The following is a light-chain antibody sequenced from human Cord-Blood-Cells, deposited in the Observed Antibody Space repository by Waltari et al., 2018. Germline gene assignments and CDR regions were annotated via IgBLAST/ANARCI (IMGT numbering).Light chain of an antibody. CDR1: QSISSY. V-gene: IGKV1-39*01. CDR2: AAS. CDR3: QQSYSTPLT. J-gene: IGKJ4*01. Sequence: DIQMTQSPYSLSASVGDSVTITCRASQSISSYLNWYQQKPGKAPKLLIYAASSLQSGVPSRFSCSGSGTDFTLTISSLQPEDFAAYYCQQSYSTPLTFGGGTKVEIK.